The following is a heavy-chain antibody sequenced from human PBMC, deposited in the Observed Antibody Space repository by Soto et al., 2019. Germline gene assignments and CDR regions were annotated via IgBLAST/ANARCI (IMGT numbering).Heavy chain of an antibody. J-gene: IGHJ6*03. Sequence: GGFLRLSCAASGFTFSNYAMSWVRQAPGKGLEWVSVISGSGGSTYYADSVKGRFTISRDNSKNTLYLQMDSLRAEDTAVYYCAKANYDFWSGYHTGYYYMDVWGKGTTVTVSS. D-gene: IGHD3-3*01. CDR3: AKANYDFWSGYHTGYYYMDV. CDR2: ISGSGGST. V-gene: IGHV3-23*01. CDR1: GFTFSNYA.